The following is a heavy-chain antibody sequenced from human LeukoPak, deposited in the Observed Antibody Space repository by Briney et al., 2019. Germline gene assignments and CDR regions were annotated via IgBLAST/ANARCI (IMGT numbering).Heavy chain of an antibody. CDR2: ISAYNGNT. CDR3: ARDWARYCSGGSCNLGYYYGMDV. CDR1: GYTFTSYG. Sequence: ASVKVSCKASGYTFTSYGISWVRQAPGQGPEWMGWISAYNGNTNYAQKLQGRVTITADESTSTAYMELSSLRSEDTAVYYCARDWARYCSGGSCNLGYYYGMDVWGQGTTVTVSS. J-gene: IGHJ6*02. D-gene: IGHD2-15*01. V-gene: IGHV1-18*01.